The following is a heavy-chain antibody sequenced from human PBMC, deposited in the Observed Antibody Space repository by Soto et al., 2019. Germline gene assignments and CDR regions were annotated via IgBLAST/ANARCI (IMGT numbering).Heavy chain of an antibody. D-gene: IGHD1-26*01. CDR3: ARWGVLHYSFDY. V-gene: IGHV3-7*03. CDR1: GFSFSTYW. CDR2: IKQDGSEK. J-gene: IGHJ4*02. Sequence: GGSLRLSCAASGFSFSTYWMSWVRQAPGKGLEWVANIKQDGSEKHYVDSVKGRFTISRDNAKNSLYLQMNSLKVEDTAVYYCARWGVLHYSFDYWGQGTLVTVSS.